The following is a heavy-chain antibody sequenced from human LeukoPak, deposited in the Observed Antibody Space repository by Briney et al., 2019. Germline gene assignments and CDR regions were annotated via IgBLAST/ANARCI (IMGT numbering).Heavy chain of an antibody. Sequence: PGGSLRPSCAASGFTFSSYSMNWVRQAPGKGLEWVSSISSSSSYIYYADSVKGRFTISRDNAKNSLYLQMNSLRAEDTAVYYCARSGSNYDFWSGHPYYFDYWGQGTLVTVSS. CDR2: ISSSSSYI. V-gene: IGHV3-21*01. J-gene: IGHJ4*02. CDR3: ARSGSNYDFWSGHPYYFDY. CDR1: GFTFSSYS. D-gene: IGHD3-3*01.